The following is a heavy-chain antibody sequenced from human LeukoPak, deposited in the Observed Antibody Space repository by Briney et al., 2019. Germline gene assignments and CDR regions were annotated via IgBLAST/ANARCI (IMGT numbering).Heavy chain of an antibody. Sequence: SSETLSLTCTISGGSISSYYWSWVRQPPGKGLEWLGYIYYSGSTNYNPSLKSRVTISVDTSKNQFSLKLSSVTAADTAVYYCARDRRSYGMDVWGQGTTVTVSS. V-gene: IGHV4-59*01. CDR3: ARDRRSYGMDV. J-gene: IGHJ6*02. CDR2: IYYSGST. CDR1: GGSISSYY.